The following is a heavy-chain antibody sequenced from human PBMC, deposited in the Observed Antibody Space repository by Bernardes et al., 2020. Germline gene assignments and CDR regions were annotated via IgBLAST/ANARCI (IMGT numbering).Heavy chain of an antibody. Sequence: GGSLRLSCAASGFTFSSYGMHWVRQAPGKGLEWVAVISYDGSNKYYADSVKGRFTISRDNSKNTLYLQMNSLRAEDTAVYYCARGGVRWQRWDPYDYWGQGTLVTVSP. V-gene: IGHV3-30*03. CDR2: ISYDGSNK. CDR3: ARGGVRWQRWDPYDY. CDR1: GFTFSSYG. D-gene: IGHD3-3*01. J-gene: IGHJ4*02.